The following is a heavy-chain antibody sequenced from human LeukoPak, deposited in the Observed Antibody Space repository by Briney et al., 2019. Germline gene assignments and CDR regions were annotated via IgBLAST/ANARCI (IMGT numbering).Heavy chain of an antibody. D-gene: IGHD5-12*01. J-gene: IGHJ6*03. CDR1: RFTHRSYG. V-gene: IGHV3-33*06. CDR3: AKGAGCSAYNYRYYDLDV. CDR2: IWYDGTTK. Sequence: GRSLRLSCPATRFTHRSYGMHWVRQAPGKGLAWVAVIWYDGTTKYYADSVKGRFTISRDNSKNTLSLQMNSLIAEDTAVYYCAKGAGCSAYNYRYYDLDVWGKGTAVTVSS.